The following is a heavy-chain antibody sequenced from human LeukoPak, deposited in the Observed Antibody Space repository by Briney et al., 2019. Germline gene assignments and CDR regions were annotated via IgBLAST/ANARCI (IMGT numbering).Heavy chain of an antibody. CDR3: ARRRVAAAGTGYNWFDP. D-gene: IGHD6-13*01. Sequence: ASVKVSCKASGYTFTSYDINWVRQATGQGLEWMGWMNPNSGNTGYAQKFQGRVTMTRNTSISTAYMELSSLRSEDTAVYYCARRRVAAAGTGYNWFDPRGQGTLVTVSS. CDR2: MNPNSGNT. CDR1: GYTFTSYD. J-gene: IGHJ5*02. V-gene: IGHV1-8*01.